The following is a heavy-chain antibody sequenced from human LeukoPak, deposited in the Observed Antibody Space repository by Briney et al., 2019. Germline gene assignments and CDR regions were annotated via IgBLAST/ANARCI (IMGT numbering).Heavy chain of an antibody. V-gene: IGHV3-21*01. Sequence: PGGSLRLSRAASVFTFSRYSTNGVPDAPGKGREWVSSISSSSSYIYYADSVKGRFNISRDNAKNSLYLQMNSLRAEDTAVYYCASMGLNPGFDCWGQGAMVSDCS. CDR1: VFTFSRYS. J-gene: IGHJ4*02. CDR3: ASMGLNPGFDC. CDR2: ISSSSSYI. D-gene: IGHD1-14*01.